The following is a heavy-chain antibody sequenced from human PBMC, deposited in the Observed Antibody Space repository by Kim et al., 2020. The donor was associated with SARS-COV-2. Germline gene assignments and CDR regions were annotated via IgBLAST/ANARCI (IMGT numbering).Heavy chain of an antibody. Sequence: SETLSLTCAVYGGSFSGYYWSWIRQPPGKGLEWIGEINHSGSTNYNPSLKSRVTISVDTSKNQFSLKLSSVTAADTAVYYCARGLLWGVGARYYFDYWGQGTLVTVSS. J-gene: IGHJ4*02. CDR2: INHSGST. CDR1: GGSFSGYY. CDR3: ARGLLWGVGARYYFDY. D-gene: IGHD1-26*01. V-gene: IGHV4-34*01.